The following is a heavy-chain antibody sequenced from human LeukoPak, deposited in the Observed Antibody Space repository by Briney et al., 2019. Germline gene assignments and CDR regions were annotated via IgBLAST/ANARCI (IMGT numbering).Heavy chain of an antibody. CDR1: GYTFASYG. CDR2: ISAYNGNT. CDR3: ARDLGYTSGSYGDY. Sequence: ASVKVSCKASGYTFASYGISWVRQAPGQGLEWMGWISAYNGNTNYAQKLQGRVTMTTDTSTNTAYMELRSLECDDTAVYYCARDLGYTSGSYGDYWGQGTLVTVSS. V-gene: IGHV1-18*01. J-gene: IGHJ4*02. D-gene: IGHD3-10*01.